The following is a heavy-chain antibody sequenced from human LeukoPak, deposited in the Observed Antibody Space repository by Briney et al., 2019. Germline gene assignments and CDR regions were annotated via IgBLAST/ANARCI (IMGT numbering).Heavy chain of an antibody. D-gene: IGHD6-19*01. CDR2: INPNSGGT. CDR3: ARSVVAGSGNFDY. V-gene: IGHV1-2*02. J-gene: IGHJ4*02. CDR1: GYSFTGYY. Sequence: ASVKVSCKASGYSFTGYYMHWVRQAPGQGLEWMGWINPNSGGTKTAQTFQGRVTMTRDTSISTAYMELSRLRSDDTAVYFCARSVVAGSGNFDYWGQGTLVTVSS.